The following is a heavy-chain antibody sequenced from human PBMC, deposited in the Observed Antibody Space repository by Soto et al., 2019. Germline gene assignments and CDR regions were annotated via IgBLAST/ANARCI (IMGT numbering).Heavy chain of an antibody. D-gene: IGHD3-22*01. V-gene: IGHV3-53*01. CDR2: IYSGGST. Sequence: EVQQVESGGGLIQPGGSLRLSCAASGFTVSSNDMNWVRQAPGKGLEWVSLIYSGGSTYYADSVKGRFTISRDNSKNTLYLQMSSLRAEDTAAYYCATRPLLPGAPWGQGSMVTVSS. CDR3: ATRPLLPGAP. J-gene: IGHJ3*01. CDR1: GFTVSSND.